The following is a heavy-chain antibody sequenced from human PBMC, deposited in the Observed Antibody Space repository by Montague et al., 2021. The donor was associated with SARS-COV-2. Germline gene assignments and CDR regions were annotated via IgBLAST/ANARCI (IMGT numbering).Heavy chain of an antibody. V-gene: IGHV3-23*01. D-gene: IGHD5-12*01. J-gene: IGHJ4*02. CDR3: AKGRTVVATISPFDY. Sequence: SLRLSCAASGFTFSSYAMSWVRRAPGKGLEWVSAISGSGGSTYYADSVKGRFTISRDNSKNTLYLQMNSLRAEDTAVYYCAKGRTVVATISPFDYWGQGTLVTVSS. CDR1: GFTFSSYA. CDR2: ISGSGGST.